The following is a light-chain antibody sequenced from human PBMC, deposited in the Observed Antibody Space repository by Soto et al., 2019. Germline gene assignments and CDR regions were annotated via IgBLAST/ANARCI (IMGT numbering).Light chain of an antibody. CDR2: SND. V-gene: IGLV1-47*02. CDR3: AAWDDSLSGRV. J-gene: IGLJ3*02. CDR1: RSNIGNNY. Sequence: QSALTQPPSASGTPGQRVTISCSGSRSNIGNNYVYWYQQVPGTAPKLLIYSNDQRPSGVPDRFSGSKSGTSASLAISGLRSEDEADYYCAAWDDSLSGRVFGGGTKLTV.